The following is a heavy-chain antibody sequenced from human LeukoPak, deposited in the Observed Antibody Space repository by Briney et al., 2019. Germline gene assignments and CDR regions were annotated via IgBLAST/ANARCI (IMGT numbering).Heavy chain of an antibody. CDR2: IYYSGST. CDR1: GGSISSGGYY. CDR3: ARAGGSGSYSLHY. Sequence: SETLSLTCTVSGGSISSGGYYWSWIRQHPGKGLEWIGYIYYSGSTYYNPSLKSRVTISVDTSKNQFSLKLSSVTAADTAVYYCARAGGSGSYSLHYWGQGTLVTVSS. D-gene: IGHD3-10*01. J-gene: IGHJ4*02. V-gene: IGHV4-31*03.